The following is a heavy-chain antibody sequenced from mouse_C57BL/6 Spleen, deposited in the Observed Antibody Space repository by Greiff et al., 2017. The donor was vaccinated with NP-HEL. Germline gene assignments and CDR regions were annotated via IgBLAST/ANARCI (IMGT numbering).Heavy chain of an antibody. J-gene: IGHJ3*01. CDR1: GFSLTSYG. D-gene: IGHD2-5*01. CDR2: IWSGGST. Sequence: VKLMESGPGLVQPSQSLSITCTVSGFSLTSYGVHWVRQSPGKGLEWLGVIWSGGSTDYNAAFISRLSISKDNSKSQVFFKMNSLQADDTAIYYCASSNYEGVFAYWGQGTLVTVSA. V-gene: IGHV2-2*01. CDR3: ASSNYEGVFAY.